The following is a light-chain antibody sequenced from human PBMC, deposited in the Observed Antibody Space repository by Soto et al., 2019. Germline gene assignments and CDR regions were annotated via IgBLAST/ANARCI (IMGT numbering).Light chain of an antibody. CDR1: QTITTY. CDR3: QQTYSTPHT. V-gene: IGKV1-39*01. Sequence: DLQMTQSPSSLSASVGDRVTITCRASQTITTYLNWYQHKPGNAPKLLIYAAISLQSGVPSRLSGSGSGTDFTLTISSLQPEDFATYYCQQTYSTPHTFGQGTKVEIK. J-gene: IGKJ2*01. CDR2: AAI.